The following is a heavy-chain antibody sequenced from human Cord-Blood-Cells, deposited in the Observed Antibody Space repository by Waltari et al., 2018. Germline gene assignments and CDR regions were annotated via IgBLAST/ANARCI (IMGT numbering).Heavy chain of an antibody. D-gene: IGHD2-15*01. CDR3: TSSSPIGGNFDY. V-gene: IGHV3-13*01. CDR1: GFTFSSYD. J-gene: IGHJ4*02. CDR2: IGTAGDT. Sequence: EVQLVESGGGLVQPGGSLRLSCAASGFTFSSYDMHWVRQATGKGLAWVSAIGTAGDTYYPGSVKGRFTISRENAKNSLYLQMNSLRAGDTAVFLATSSSPIGGNFDYWGQGTLVTVSS.